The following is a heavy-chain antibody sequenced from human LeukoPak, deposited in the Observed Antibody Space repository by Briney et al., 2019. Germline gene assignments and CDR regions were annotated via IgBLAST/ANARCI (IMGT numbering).Heavy chain of an antibody. CDR1: GGSIGSYY. J-gene: IGHJ4*02. Sequence: SETLSLTCTVSGGSIGSYYWSWIRQPPGKGLEWIGYIYYSGSTNYNPSLKSRVTISVDTSKNQFSLKLSSVTAADTAVYYCARRGWGSEDYWGQGTLVTVSS. D-gene: IGHD7-27*01. V-gene: IGHV4-59*01. CDR3: ARRGWGSEDY. CDR2: IYYSGST.